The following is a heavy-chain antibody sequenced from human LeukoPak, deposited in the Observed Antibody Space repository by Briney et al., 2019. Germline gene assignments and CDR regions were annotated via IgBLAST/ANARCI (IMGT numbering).Heavy chain of an antibody. CDR3: ARTLSPYLGEFDY. D-gene: IGHD3-16*01. CDR1: GFTVSSNY. J-gene: IGHJ4*02. Sequence: PGGSLRLSCAASGFTVSSNYMSWVRQAPGKGLEWVSVIYSGGSTYYADSVKVRFTISRDNSKNTLYLQMNSLRAEDTAVYYCARTLSPYLGEFDYWGQGTLVTVSP. V-gene: IGHV3-66*01. CDR2: IYSGGST.